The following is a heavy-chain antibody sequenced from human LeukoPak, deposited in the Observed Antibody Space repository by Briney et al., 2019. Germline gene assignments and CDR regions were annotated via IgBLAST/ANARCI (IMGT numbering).Heavy chain of an antibody. J-gene: IGHJ4*02. CDR2: INPNSGDT. CDR3: ARDRGYNWNPYYLDY. Sequence: ASVKVSCKASGYTFTGYYMHWVRQAPGQGLEWMGRINPNSGDTNYAQNFQGRVTMTRDTSISTVYMELSRLRSDDTAVYYCARDRGYNWNPYYLDYWGQGTLVTVSS. V-gene: IGHV1-2*06. D-gene: IGHD1-1*01. CDR1: GYTFTGYY.